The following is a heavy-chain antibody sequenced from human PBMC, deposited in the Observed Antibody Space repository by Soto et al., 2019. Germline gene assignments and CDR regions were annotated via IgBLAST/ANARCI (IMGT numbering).Heavy chain of an antibody. V-gene: IGHV3-53*01. J-gene: IGHJ6*02. CDR1: RFRFSSYW. CDR2: IYSGGST. CDR3: ARGITIFGVVRRQGMDV. D-gene: IGHD3-3*01. Sequence: GGSLRLSCAASRFRFSSYWMSWVRQAPGMGLEWVSVIYSGGSTYYADSMKGRFTISRDNSKNTLYLQMNSLRAEDTAVYYCARGITIFGVVRRQGMDVWGQGT.